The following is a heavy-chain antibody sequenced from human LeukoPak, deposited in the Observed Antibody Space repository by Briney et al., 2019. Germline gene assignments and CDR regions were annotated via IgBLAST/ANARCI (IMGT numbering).Heavy chain of an antibody. V-gene: IGHV1-18*01. Sequence: ASVKVSCKASGYTFTIYGISWVRQAPGQGLEWVVWISAYNGNRNYGQKLQGRVTMTTDTSTSTAYMELRSLRSDDTAVYYCARVPAYCGGDCSKEYYFDYWGQGTLVTVSS. J-gene: IGHJ4*02. CDR3: ARVPAYCGGDCSKEYYFDY. CDR1: GYTFTIYG. D-gene: IGHD2-21*02. CDR2: ISAYNGNR.